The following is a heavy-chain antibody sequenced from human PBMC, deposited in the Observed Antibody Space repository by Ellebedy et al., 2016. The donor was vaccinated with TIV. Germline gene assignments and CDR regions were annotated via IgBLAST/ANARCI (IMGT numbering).Heavy chain of an antibody. CDR2: IYYNGST. CDR1: GASVSSGDYY. D-gene: IGHD2-15*01. V-gene: IGHV4-31*03. J-gene: IGHJ3*02. Sequence: MPSETLSLTCTVSGASVSSGDYYWSWIRQHPGKGLEWIGYIYYNGSTYYNPSLKSRLTMSVDTSKNQFSLKLSSVTAADTALYYCARDEGGGDAFDIWGQGTMVTVSS. CDR3: ARDEGGGDAFDI.